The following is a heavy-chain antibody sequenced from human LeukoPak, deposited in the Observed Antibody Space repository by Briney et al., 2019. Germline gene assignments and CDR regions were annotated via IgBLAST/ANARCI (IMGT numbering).Heavy chain of an antibody. D-gene: IGHD4-17*01. V-gene: IGHV3-33*01. CDR3: ATEEPNYGDYAGY. Sequence: GGSLRLSCAASGFTFSSYGMHWVRQAPGKGLEWVAVIWYDGSNKYYADSAKGRFTISRDNSKNTLYLQMNSLRAEDTAVYYCATEEPNYGDYAGYWGQGTLVTVSS. J-gene: IGHJ4*02. CDR1: GFTFSSYG. CDR2: IWYDGSNK.